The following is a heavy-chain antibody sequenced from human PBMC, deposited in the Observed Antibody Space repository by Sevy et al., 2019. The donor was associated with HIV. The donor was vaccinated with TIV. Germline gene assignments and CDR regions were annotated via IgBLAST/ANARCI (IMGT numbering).Heavy chain of an antibody. Sequence: GGSLRLSCAASRFTFNSYAMYWVRQAPGKGLEWVAVISYDGSFKNYADSVKGRFTISRDNSKNTLYLQMNSLRREDTAVYYCAREDIGGRHFDHWGQGTLVTVSS. CDR2: ISYDGSFK. J-gene: IGHJ4*02. CDR3: AREDIGGRHFDH. D-gene: IGHD6-6*01. CDR1: RFTFNSYA. V-gene: IGHV3-30*04.